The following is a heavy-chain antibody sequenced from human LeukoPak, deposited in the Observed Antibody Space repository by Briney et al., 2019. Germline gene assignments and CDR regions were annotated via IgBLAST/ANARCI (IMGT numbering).Heavy chain of an antibody. D-gene: IGHD3-9*01. J-gene: IGHJ4*02. V-gene: IGHV3-74*01. CDR2: INSDGSST. CDR3: ARDRRGYDILTRTLDY. Sequence: PGGSLRLSCAASGFTFSSYWMHWVRQAPGKGLVWVSRINSDGSSTSYADSVKGRFTISRGNAKNTLYLQMNSLRAEDTAVYYCARDRRGYDILTRTLDYWGQGTLVTVSS. CDR1: GFTFSSYW.